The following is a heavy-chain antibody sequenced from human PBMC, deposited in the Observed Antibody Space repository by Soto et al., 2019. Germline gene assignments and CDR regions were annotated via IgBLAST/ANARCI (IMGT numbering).Heavy chain of an antibody. V-gene: IGHV3-30*18. CDR2: ISYDGNTK. J-gene: IGHJ4*02. D-gene: IGHD6-6*01. CDR1: GFTFSSYG. Sequence: QVQLVESGGGVVQPGRSLRLSCAASGFTFSSYGMHWVRQAPGKGLEWVAVISYDGNTKYYADSVKGRFTISRDNSENTLFLQMNSLRVDDTAVYYCAKRMEAAQYLDFWGQGTLVTVSS. CDR3: AKRMEAAQYLDF.